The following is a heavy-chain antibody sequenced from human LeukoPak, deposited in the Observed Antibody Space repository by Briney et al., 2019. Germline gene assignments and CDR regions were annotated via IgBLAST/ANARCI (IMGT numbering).Heavy chain of an antibody. CDR2: IRSRSYHETT. V-gene: IGHV3-49*04. CDR3: ARDRRDGYNDGYFSL. D-gene: IGHD5-24*01. Sequence: GGSLRLSCTASGFMIDEYAMTWVRRAPGRGLEWLGFIRSRSYHETTQYAASVRGRFTISRDDSKSVTYLQMDSLKTEDTAVYFCARDRRDGYNDGYFSLWGRSTLVSVSS. J-gene: IGHJ2*01. CDR1: GFMIDEYA.